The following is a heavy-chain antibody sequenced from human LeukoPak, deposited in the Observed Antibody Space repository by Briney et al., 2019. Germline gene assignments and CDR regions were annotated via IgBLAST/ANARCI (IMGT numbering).Heavy chain of an antibody. V-gene: IGHV3-30*02. CDR1: GFTFSSYG. CDR3: AKEGVQLWLFDY. D-gene: IGHD5-18*01. Sequence: GGSLRLSCAASGFTFSSYGMHWVRQAPGKGLEWVAFIRYDGSNKYYADSVKGRFTISRDNSKNTLYLQMNSLRAEDTAVYYCAKEGVQLWLFDYWGQGTLVTVSS. CDR2: IRYDGSNK. J-gene: IGHJ4*02.